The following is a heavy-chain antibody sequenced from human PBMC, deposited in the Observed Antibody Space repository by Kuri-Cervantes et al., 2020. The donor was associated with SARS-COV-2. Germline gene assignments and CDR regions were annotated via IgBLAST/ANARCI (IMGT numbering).Heavy chain of an antibody. CDR2: IYSGGST. V-gene: IGHV3-53*05. J-gene: IGHJ4*02. CDR3: AREVRSSWSEGAHFDY. D-gene: IGHD6-13*01. CDR1: GFTVSSNY. Sequence: GKSLKISCAASGFTVSSNYMSWVRQAPGKGLEWVSVIYSGGSTYSADSVKGRFTISRDNSKNTLYLQMNSLRSEDTAGYYCAREVRSSWSEGAHFDYWGQGTLVTVSS.